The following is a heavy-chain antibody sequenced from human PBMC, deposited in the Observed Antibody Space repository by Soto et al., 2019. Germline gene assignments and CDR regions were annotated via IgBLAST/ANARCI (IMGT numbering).Heavy chain of an antibody. V-gene: IGHV1-69*13. CDR3: GRESCSSTSCDADVHYYYGMDV. D-gene: IGHD2-2*01. CDR1: GGTFTSSA. CDR2: IIPIFGTA. J-gene: IGHJ6*02. Sequence: SVKVSCKASGGTFTSSAISWVRQAPGQGLEWMGGIIPIFGTANYAKKFQGRVTITADESTSPAYMELSSWKSEATAVYYCGRESCSSTSCDADVHYYYGMDVWGQGTTVTVSS.